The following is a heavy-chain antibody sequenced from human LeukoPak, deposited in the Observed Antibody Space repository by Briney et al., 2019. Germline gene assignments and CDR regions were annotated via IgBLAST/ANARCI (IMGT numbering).Heavy chain of an antibody. D-gene: IGHD2-15*01. CDR1: GGSFSGYY. CDR3: ARGPAADY. CDR2: INHGGST. J-gene: IGHJ4*02. V-gene: IGHV4-34*01. Sequence: PSETLSLTCAVYGGSFSGYYWSWIRQPPGKGLEWIGEINHGGSTNYNPSLKSRVTISVDTSKNQFSLKLSSVTAADTAVYYCARGPAADYWGQGTLVTVSS.